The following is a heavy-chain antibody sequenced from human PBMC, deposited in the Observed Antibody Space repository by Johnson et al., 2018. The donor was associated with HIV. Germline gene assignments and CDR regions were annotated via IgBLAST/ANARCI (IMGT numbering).Heavy chain of an antibody. V-gene: IGHV3-20*04. CDR2: INWNGGST. J-gene: IGHJ3*02. CDR3: ARVDRPDAYYRYAFDI. CDR1: ELTFSSYW. D-gene: IGHD3-16*01. Sequence: VQLVESGGGVVQPGGSLRLSCAASELTFSSYWMSWVRQAPGKGLEWVSGINWNGGSTGYADSVKGRLTISRDNAKNSVYLQMNSLRAEDTAVYYCARVDRPDAYYRYAFDIWGQGTMVTVSS.